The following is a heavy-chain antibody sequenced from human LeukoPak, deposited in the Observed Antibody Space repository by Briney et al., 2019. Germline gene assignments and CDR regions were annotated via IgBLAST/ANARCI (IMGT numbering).Heavy chain of an antibody. CDR3: ARWGGSGWYSSTDWFEP. D-gene: IGHD6-19*01. Sequence: GASVKVSSKASGYIFISYGISWLRQAPGQGLEWMGWISAYDAETNYAQEPQGRVTMTTDTSTNTAYMELRDLRSDDTAVYYCARWGGSGWYSSTDWFEPWGQGTLVTVSS. J-gene: IGHJ5*02. CDR2: ISAYDAET. V-gene: IGHV1-18*01. CDR1: GYIFISYG.